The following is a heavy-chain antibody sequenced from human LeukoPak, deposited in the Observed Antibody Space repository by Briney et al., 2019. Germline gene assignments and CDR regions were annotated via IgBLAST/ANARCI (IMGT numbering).Heavy chain of an antibody. D-gene: IGHD1-14*01. J-gene: IGHJ3*02. CDR2: FYTSGST. CDR3: ARDRGSGDAFDI. Sequence: SETLSLTCTVSGGSISSYYWSWIRQPAGKGLEWIGRFYTSGSTNYNPSLKSRVTTSVDTSKNQFSLKLSSVTAADTAVYYSARDRGSGDAFDIGGQGTMVTVSS. V-gene: IGHV4-4*07. CDR1: GGSISSYY.